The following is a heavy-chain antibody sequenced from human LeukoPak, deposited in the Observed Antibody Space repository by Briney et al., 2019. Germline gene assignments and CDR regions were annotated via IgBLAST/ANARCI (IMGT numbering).Heavy chain of an antibody. CDR1: GFTFSSYA. D-gene: IGHD3-9*01. J-gene: IGHJ4*02. CDR2: ISGSGGST. Sequence: PGGSLRLSCAVSGFTFSSYAMSWVRQAPGKGLEWVSAISGSGGSTYYADSVKGRFTISRDNSKNTLYLQMNSLRAEDTAVFYCAKCLTIFSPMDYWGQGTLVTVSS. V-gene: IGHV3-23*01. CDR3: AKCLTIFSPMDY.